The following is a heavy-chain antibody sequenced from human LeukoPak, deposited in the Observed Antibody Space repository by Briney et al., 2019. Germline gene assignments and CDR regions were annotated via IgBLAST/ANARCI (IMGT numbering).Heavy chain of an antibody. Sequence: ASVKVSCKASGYTFTSYGISWVRQAPGQGLEWMGWISAYNGNTNYAQKLQGRVTMTTDTSTSTAYMELRSLRSDDTAVYYCARPSRPYSSGWEFDYWGQGTLVTASS. CDR2: ISAYNGNT. V-gene: IGHV1-18*01. CDR3: ARPSRPYSSGWEFDY. CDR1: GYTFTSYG. D-gene: IGHD6-19*01. J-gene: IGHJ4*02.